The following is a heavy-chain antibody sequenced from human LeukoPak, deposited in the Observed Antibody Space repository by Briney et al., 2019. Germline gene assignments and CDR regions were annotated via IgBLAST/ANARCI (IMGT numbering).Heavy chain of an antibody. CDR2: IYHSGST. V-gene: IGHV4-38-2*02. J-gene: IGHJ4*02. Sequence: SETLSLTCTVSGYSISSGYYWGWIRQPPGKGLEWIGSIYHSGSTYYNPSLKSRVTISVDTSKNQFSLKLSSVTAADTAVYYCARVPNYDYVWGSYRFLFGKTYYFDYWGQGTLVTVSS. D-gene: IGHD3-16*02. CDR1: GYSISSGYY. CDR3: ARVPNYDYVWGSYRFLFGKTYYFDY.